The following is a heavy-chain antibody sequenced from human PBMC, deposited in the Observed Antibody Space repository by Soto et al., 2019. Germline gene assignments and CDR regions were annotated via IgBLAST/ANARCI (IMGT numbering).Heavy chain of an antibody. V-gene: IGHV5-51*01. CDR1: GYSFTSYW. J-gene: IGHJ6*02. CDR2: IYPGDSDT. CDR3: ARIWGTTNYYYGMDV. Sequence: GESLKISCKGPGYSFTSYWIGWARQMPGKGLEWMGIIYPGDSDTRYSPSFQGQVTISADKSISTAYLQWSSLKASDTAMYYCARIWGTTNYYYGMDVWGQGTTVTVSS. D-gene: IGHD1-7*01.